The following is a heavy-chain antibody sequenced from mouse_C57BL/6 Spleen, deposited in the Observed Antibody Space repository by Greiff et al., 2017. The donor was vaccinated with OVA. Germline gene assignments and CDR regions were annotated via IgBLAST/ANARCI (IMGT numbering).Heavy chain of an antibody. J-gene: IGHJ1*03. D-gene: IGHD2-1*01. CDR2: IWSGGST. CDR1: GFSLTSYG. CDR3: ASYGNYWYFDV. V-gene: IGHV2-2*01. Sequence: VQGVESGPGLVQPSQSLSITCTVSGFSLTSYGVHWVRQSPGKGLEWLGVIWSGGSTDYNAAFISRLSISKDNSKSQVFFKMNSLQADDTAIYYCASYGNYWYFDVWGTGTTVTVSS.